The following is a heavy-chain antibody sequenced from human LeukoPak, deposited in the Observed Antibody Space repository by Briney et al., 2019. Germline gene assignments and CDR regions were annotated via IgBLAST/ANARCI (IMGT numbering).Heavy chain of an antibody. CDR2: INHSGST. D-gene: IGHD3-10*01. CDR1: GGSFSGYY. Sequence: SETLSLTCAVYGGSFSGYYWSWIRQPPGKGLEWIGEINHSGSTNYNPSLKSRVTISVGTSKNQLSLKLSSVTAADTAVYYCARLITGITMVRGGHYYYYMDVWGKGTTVTISS. V-gene: IGHV4-34*01. CDR3: ARLITGITMVRGGHYYYYMDV. J-gene: IGHJ6*03.